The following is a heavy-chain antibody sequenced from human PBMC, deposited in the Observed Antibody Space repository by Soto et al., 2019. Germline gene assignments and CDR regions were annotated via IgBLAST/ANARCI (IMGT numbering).Heavy chain of an antibody. CDR1: GFTFSNYG. CDR2: VSANNGHT. V-gene: IGHV1-18*01. Sequence: ASVKVSCKASGFTFSNYGLNWVRQAPGQGLEWMGWVSANNGHTNYAQNLQGRVSMTTDTSTSTAYMELRGLTFDDTAVYYCARDIESVTARHFFYYYAMDVWGQGTTVTSP. CDR3: ARDIESVTARHFFYYYAMDV. D-gene: IGHD2-8*01. J-gene: IGHJ6*02.